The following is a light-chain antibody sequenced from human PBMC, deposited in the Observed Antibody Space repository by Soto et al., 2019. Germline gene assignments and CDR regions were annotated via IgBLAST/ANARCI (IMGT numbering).Light chain of an antibody. CDR1: SSDVGGSNF. CDR2: DVA. J-gene: IGLJ1*01. V-gene: IGLV2-14*03. CDR3: VSYTSSTTYV. Sequence: QSLLTQPASVSDSPGQSITISCTGTSSDVGGSNFVSWYQQHPGKPPKLIIYDVANRPSGVSNRFSGSKSGSTASLIISRLQTEDEADYYCVSYTSSTTYVFVTGTKVTV.